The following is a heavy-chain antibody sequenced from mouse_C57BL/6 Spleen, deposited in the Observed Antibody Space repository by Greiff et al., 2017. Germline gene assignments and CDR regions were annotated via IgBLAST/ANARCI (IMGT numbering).Heavy chain of an antibody. CDR3: ALYYGSSPYYYAMDY. J-gene: IGHJ4*01. CDR1: GYTFTSYW. Sequence: QVQLQQPGAELVKPGASVKLSCKASGYTFTSYWMPWVKQRPGQGLEWIGMIHPNSGSTNYNEKFKSKATLTVDKSSSTAYMQLSILTSEDSAVYYCALYYGSSPYYYAMDYWGQGTSVTVSS. CDR2: IHPNSGST. D-gene: IGHD1-1*01. V-gene: IGHV1-64*01.